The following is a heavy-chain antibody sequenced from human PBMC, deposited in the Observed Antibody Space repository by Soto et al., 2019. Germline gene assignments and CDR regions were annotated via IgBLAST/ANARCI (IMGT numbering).Heavy chain of an antibody. CDR1: RFTLSSCS. Sequence: GRSLRLSCAPSRFTLSSCSINWVRQAPGKGLERVSYISSSSSTIYYADSVKGRFTISRDNAKNSLYLQMNILRDEDTAVYYCARASPRGGYFGWLPSTEDYGMDVWGQGTTVTVSS. V-gene: IGHV3-48*02. J-gene: IGHJ6*02. D-gene: IGHD3-9*01. CDR2: ISSSSSTI. CDR3: ARASPRGGYFGWLPSTEDYGMDV.